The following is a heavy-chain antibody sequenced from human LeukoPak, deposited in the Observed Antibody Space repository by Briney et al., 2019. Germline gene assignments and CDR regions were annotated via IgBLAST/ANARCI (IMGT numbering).Heavy chain of an antibody. CDR2: IKQDGSEK. J-gene: IGHJ4*02. Sequence: PGGSLRLSFAASGFTFSSYWMSWVRQAPGKGLEWVANIKQDGSEKYYVDSVKGRFTISRDNAKNSLYLQMNSLRAEDTAVYYCARRAYSYGYHFDYWGQGTLVTVSS. CDR1: GFTFSSYW. V-gene: IGHV3-7*01. CDR3: ARRAYSYGYHFDY. D-gene: IGHD5-18*01.